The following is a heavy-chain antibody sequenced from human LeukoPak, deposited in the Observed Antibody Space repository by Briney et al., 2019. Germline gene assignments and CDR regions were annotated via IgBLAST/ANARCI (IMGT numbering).Heavy chain of an antibody. D-gene: IGHD3-22*01. CDR1: GYTFTSYG. Sequence: ASVKVSCKASGYTFTSYGISWVRQAPGQGLEWMGWTSAYNGNTNYAQKLQGRVTMTTDTSTSTAYMELRSLRSDDTAVYYCARAGLTTYYYDSSGYYYGDYWGQGTLVTVSS. J-gene: IGHJ4*02. V-gene: IGHV1-18*01. CDR2: TSAYNGNT. CDR3: ARAGLTTYYYDSSGYYYGDY.